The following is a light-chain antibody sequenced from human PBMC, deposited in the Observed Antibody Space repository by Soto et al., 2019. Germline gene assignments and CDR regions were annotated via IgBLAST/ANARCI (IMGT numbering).Light chain of an antibody. Sequence: QSALTQPPSVSGAPGQRVTISCTGSSSNIGAGYDVHWYQQLPGTAPTLLISGNNNRPSGVPDRLSGSKSGTSASLAITGLRADDEADYFCQSYHSSLSGYVFGTGTKVTVL. V-gene: IGLV1-40*01. J-gene: IGLJ1*01. CDR1: SSNIGAGYD. CDR3: QSYHSSLSGYV. CDR2: GNN.